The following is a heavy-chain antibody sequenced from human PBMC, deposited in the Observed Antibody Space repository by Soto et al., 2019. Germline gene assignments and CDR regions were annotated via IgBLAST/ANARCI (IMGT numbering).Heavy chain of an antibody. V-gene: IGHV5-51*01. CDR1: GYSFTSYW. CDR3: ARPREGFGSMGV. CDR2: IYPGDSDT. D-gene: IGHD3-16*01. J-gene: IGHJ6*01. Sequence: GESLKISCKGSGYSFTSYWIGWVRQMPGKGLEWMGIIYPGDSDTRYSPSFQGQVTISADRPPSTAYLQWRSLKASDTAMYDCARPREGFGSMGVWGRGTRVTVSS.